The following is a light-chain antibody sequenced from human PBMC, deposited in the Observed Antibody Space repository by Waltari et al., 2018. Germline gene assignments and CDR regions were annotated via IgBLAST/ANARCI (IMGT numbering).Light chain of an antibody. V-gene: IGLV2-23*01. Sequence: QSALTQPASVSGSPGQSITIPSTGTSRDVGSYNLVSWYQQSPGKAPKLMILSDRFSGSKSDNTASLTISGLQAEDEADYYCCSYAPGNTYVFGTGTKVTVL. CDR1: SRDVGSYNL. J-gene: IGLJ1*01. CDR3: CSYAPGNTYV.